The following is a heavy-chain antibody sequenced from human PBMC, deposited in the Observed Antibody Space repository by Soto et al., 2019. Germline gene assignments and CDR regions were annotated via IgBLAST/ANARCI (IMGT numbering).Heavy chain of an antibody. CDR2: IYYTGST. CDR1: GASVRSGSKY. CDR3: ARAFCGGDCYSTGWFDP. Sequence: PSETLSLTCSVSGASVRSGSKYWSWIRQPPGKGLEWIGYIYYTGSTNYNPSLKSRVTISLDTSKNQFSLNLRSVTAADTATYYCARAFCGGDCYSTGWFDPCGQGALVTVSS. D-gene: IGHD2-21*02. J-gene: IGHJ5*02. V-gene: IGHV4-61*01.